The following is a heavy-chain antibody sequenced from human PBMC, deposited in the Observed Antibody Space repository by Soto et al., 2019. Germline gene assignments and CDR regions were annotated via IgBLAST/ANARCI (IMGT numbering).Heavy chain of an antibody. J-gene: IGHJ4*02. CDR3: ARGSVAQQLAGGYYFDY. D-gene: IGHD6-13*01. V-gene: IGHV4-59*01. CDR2: IYYSGST. CDR1: GGSISSYY. Sequence: SETLSLTCTVSGGSISSYYWSWSRQPPGKGLEWIGYIYYSGSTNYNPSLKSRVTISVDTSKNQFSLKLSSVTAADTAVYYCARGSVAQQLAGGYYFDYWGQGTLVTVSS.